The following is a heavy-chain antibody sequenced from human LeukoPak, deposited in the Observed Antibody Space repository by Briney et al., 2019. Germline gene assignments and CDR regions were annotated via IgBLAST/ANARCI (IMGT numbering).Heavy chain of an antibody. V-gene: IGHV1-69*13. D-gene: IGHD1-1*01. J-gene: IGHJ4*02. Sequence: SVKVSCKASGGTFSSYAISWVRQAPGQGLEWMGGIIPIFGTANYAQKFQGRVTITADESTSTAYMELSSLRSEDTAVYYCARVYPHNWNDAGDYFDYWGQGTLVAVSS. CDR2: IIPIFGTA. CDR3: ARVYPHNWNDAGDYFDY. CDR1: GGTFSSYA.